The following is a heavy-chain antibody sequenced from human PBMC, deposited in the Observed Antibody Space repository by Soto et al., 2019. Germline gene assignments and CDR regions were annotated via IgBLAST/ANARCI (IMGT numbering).Heavy chain of an antibody. CDR3: AKENGYSSSWFEFDY. D-gene: IGHD6-13*01. J-gene: IGHJ4*02. CDR1: GFTFRSYA. Sequence: EVQLLESGGGLVQPGGSLRLSCAASGFTFRSYAMSWVRQAPGKGLEWVSAISGSGGSTYYADSVKGRLTISRDNSKNTLYLQMNSLRAEDTAVYYCAKENGYSSSWFEFDYWGQGTLVTVSS. V-gene: IGHV3-23*01. CDR2: ISGSGGST.